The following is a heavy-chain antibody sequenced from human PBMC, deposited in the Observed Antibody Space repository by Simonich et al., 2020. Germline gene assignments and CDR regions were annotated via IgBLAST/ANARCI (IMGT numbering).Heavy chain of an antibody. D-gene: IGHD7-27*01. Sequence: QVQLVQSGAEVKKPGASVKVSCKASGYTFTGYYMHWVRQAPGQGLEWMGGINPNSGGTNYAKKFQGRVTRTRDTSISKAYMELSRLRSDDTAVYYCARGALTGDYYYMDVWGKGTTVTVSS. J-gene: IGHJ6*03. CDR1: GYTFTGYY. CDR3: ARGALTGDYYYMDV. V-gene: IGHV1-2*02. CDR2: INPNSGGT.